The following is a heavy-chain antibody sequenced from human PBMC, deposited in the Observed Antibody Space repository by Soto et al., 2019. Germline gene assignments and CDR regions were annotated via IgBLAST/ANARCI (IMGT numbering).Heavy chain of an antibody. CDR3: ARDRYYDSSGYPRGYFDY. CDR2: IIPIFGTA. D-gene: IGHD3-22*01. V-gene: IGHV1-69*06. CDR1: GGTFSSYA. J-gene: IGHJ4*02. Sequence: GALVKVSCKASGGTFSSYAISWVRQAPGQGLEWMGGIIPIFGTANYAQKFQGRVTITADKSTSTAYMELSSLRSEDTAVYYCARDRYYDSSGYPRGYFDYWGQGTLVTVSS.